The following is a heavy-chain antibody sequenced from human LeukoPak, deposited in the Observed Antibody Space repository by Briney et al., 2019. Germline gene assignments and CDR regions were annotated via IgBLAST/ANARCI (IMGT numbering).Heavy chain of an antibody. CDR2: VYYGGDA. J-gene: IGHJ4*02. CDR1: GGSIDSSGSY. Sequence: SETLSLTCTVSGGSIDSSGSYWGWIRQPPGKGLEWIGCVYYGGDAYYNPSLKSRVTISVDTSKNQFSLKLSSVTAADTAVYYCARDVGSSSFPVDFDYWGQGTLVTVSS. CDR3: ARDVGSSSFPVDFDY. V-gene: IGHV4-39*07. D-gene: IGHD6-6*01.